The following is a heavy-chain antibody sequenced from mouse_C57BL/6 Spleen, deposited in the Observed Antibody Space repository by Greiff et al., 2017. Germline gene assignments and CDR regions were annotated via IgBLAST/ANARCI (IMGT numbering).Heavy chain of an antibody. Sequence: QVQLQQSGAELVKPGASVKLSCKASGYTFTEYTIHWVKQRSGQGLEWIGWFYPGSGSIKYNEKFKDKATLTADKSSSTVYMALSRLTSEVSAVYFCARHEEGYYYGSSYAMDYWGQGTSVTVSS. CDR3: ARHEEGYYYGSSYAMDY. CDR2: FYPGSGSI. D-gene: IGHD1-1*01. CDR1: GYTFTEYT. V-gene: IGHV1-62-2*01. J-gene: IGHJ4*01.